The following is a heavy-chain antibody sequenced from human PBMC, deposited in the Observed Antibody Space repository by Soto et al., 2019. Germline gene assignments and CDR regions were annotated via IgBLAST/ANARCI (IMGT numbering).Heavy chain of an antibody. V-gene: IGHV1-69*13. J-gene: IGHJ5*02. Sequence: GASVKVSCKASGGTSSSYAISWVRQAPGQGLEWMGGIIPIFGTANYAQKFQGRVTITADESTSTAYMELSSLRSEDTAVYYCATTRGEIQTMFRGFDPWGQGTLVTVSS. CDR2: IIPIFGTA. D-gene: IGHD3-3*01. CDR3: ATTRGEIQTMFRGFDP. CDR1: GGTSSSYA.